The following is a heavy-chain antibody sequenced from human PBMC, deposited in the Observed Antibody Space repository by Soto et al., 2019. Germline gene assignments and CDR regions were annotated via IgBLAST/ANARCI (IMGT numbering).Heavy chain of an antibody. Sequence: PEETLSLTCTVSGGSISSSSYYWGWIRQPPGKGLEWIGSIYYSGSTYYNPSLKSRVTISVDTSKNQFSLKLSSVTAADTAVYYCARPGWEVGATGAYAFDIWGQGTMVTVSS. CDR2: IYYSGST. CDR3: ARPGWEVGATGAYAFDI. CDR1: GGSISSSSYY. V-gene: IGHV4-39*01. J-gene: IGHJ3*02. D-gene: IGHD1-26*01.